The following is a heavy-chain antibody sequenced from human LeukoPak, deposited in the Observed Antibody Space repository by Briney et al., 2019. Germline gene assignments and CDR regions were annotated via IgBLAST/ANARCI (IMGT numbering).Heavy chain of an antibody. V-gene: IGHV1-18*01. CDR2: ISVYNGNT. D-gene: IGHD5-18*01. Sequence: GASVKVSCKTSVYTFINYNIVWVRQAPGQGLEWMGWISVYNGNTNFAQKFQGRVTMTTDTSTSTAYMELRSLRSDDTAVYYCARDSGYIYDHSPEWDFWGQGTLVTVSS. CDR1: VYTFINYN. J-gene: IGHJ4*02. CDR3: ARDSGYIYDHSPEWDF.